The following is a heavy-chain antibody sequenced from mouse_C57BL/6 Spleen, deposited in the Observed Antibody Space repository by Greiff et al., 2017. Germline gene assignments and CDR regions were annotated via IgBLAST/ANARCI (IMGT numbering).Heavy chain of an antibody. Sequence: EVKLEESGGGLVQPGGSMKLSCVASGFTFSNYWMNWVRQSPEKGLEWVAQIRLKSDNFATHYAESVKGRFTISRDDSKSSVYLQMNNLRAEDTGIYYCTGWLLGYYYAMDYWGQGTSVTVSS. CDR2: IRLKSDNFAT. J-gene: IGHJ4*01. CDR3: TGWLLGYYYAMDY. CDR1: GFTFSNYW. V-gene: IGHV6-3*01. D-gene: IGHD2-3*01.